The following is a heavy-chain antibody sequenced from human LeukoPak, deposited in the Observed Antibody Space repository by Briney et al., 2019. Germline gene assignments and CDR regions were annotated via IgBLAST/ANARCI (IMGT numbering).Heavy chain of an antibody. J-gene: IGHJ4*02. CDR1: GFTFSSYA. D-gene: IGHD4-17*01. CDR3: ARAYADSGDYEAY. Sequence: GGSLRLSCAASGFTFSSYAMSWVRQAPGKGLEWVSAIGGSGSRRYHADSVKGRFTISRDNSRNTLYLQMSSLRAEDTAVHYCARAYADSGDYEAYWGQGTLVTVSS. CDR2: IGGSGSRR. V-gene: IGHV3-23*01.